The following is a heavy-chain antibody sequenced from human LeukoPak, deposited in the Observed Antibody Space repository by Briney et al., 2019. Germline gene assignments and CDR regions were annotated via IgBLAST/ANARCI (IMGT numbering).Heavy chain of an antibody. V-gene: IGHV7-4-1*02. J-gene: IGHJ5*02. CDR1: GYTFTSYA. D-gene: IGHD3-10*01. Sequence: GASVKVSCKASGYTFTSYAMNWVRQAPGQGLEWMGWINTNTGNPTYAQGFTGRFVFSLDTSVSTAYLQISSLKAEDTAVYYCARDLRMVRGVLIRWFDPWGQGTLVTVSS. CDR2: INTNTGNP. CDR3: ARDLRMVRGVLIRWFDP.